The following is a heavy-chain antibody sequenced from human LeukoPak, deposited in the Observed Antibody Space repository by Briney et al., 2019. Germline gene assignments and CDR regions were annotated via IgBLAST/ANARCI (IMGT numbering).Heavy chain of an antibody. CDR1: GFTFSSYA. V-gene: IGHV3-23*01. CDR2: ISGSGGST. D-gene: IGHD5-24*01. J-gene: IGHJ4*02. CDR3: AKWGHVEMASYYLDY. Sequence: PGGSLRLSCAASGFTFSSYAMSWVRQAPGKGLEWVSAISGSGGSTYYADSVKGRFTISRDNSKNTLYLQMNSLRAEDTAVYYCAKWGHVEMASYYLDYWGQGTLVTVSS.